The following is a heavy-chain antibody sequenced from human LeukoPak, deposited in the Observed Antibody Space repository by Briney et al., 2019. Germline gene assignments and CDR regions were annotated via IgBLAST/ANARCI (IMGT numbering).Heavy chain of an antibody. J-gene: IGHJ4*02. CDR1: GFTFSDYY. CDR3: ASRGEDMDFDY. D-gene: IGHD2-15*01. CDR2: ISSSGTYI. V-gene: IGHV3-11*03. Sequence: GGSLRLSCATSGFTFSDYYMSWIRQAPGKGLEWVSYISSSGTYINSADSVKGRFTISRDYPKNSLYLQMNSLRAEDTAVYYCASRGEDMDFDYWGQGTLVTVSS.